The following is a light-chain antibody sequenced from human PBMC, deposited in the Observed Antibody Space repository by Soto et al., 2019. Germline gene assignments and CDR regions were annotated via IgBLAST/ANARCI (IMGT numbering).Light chain of an antibody. CDR3: QKYGNSPRT. CDR1: QSISTGQ. CDR2: GAS. Sequence: EIVLTQSPGTLSLSPGERATLSCRASQSISTGQLAWYQQRPGQAPRLLIYGASSRATGIPDRFSGSGSGSDFTLTISILEREDLSMYFCQKYGNSPRTFGQGTKVEV. J-gene: IGKJ1*01. V-gene: IGKV3-20*01.